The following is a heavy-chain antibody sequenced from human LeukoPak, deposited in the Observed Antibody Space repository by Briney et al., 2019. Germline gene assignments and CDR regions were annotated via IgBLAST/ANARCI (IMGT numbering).Heavy chain of an antibody. J-gene: IGHJ4*02. D-gene: IGHD4-17*01. CDR3: ASLYGDYDPQVSDY. CDR1: GFTFSDHY. CDR2: IYSGGST. V-gene: IGHV3-66*01. Sequence: GGSLRLSCAASGFTFSDHYMDWVRQAPGKGLEWVSVIYSGGSTYYADSVKGRFTISRDNSKNTLYLQMNGLRAEDTAVYYCASLYGDYDPQVSDYWGQGTLVTVSS.